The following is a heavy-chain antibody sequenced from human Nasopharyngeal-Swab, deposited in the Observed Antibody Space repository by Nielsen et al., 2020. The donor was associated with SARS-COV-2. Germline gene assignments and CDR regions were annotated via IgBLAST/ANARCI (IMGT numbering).Heavy chain of an antibody. CDR2: IKEDGSET. CDR3: AKNQLLIYDVFNL. CDR1: GFSVSTYW. V-gene: IGHV3-7*03. J-gene: IGHJ3*01. Sequence: GESLKISCAASGFSVSTYWMTWVRQDPGRGLEWIANIKEDGSETYYLDSVKGRFTISRDNAKNSLYLQMNSLRAEDTALYYCAKNQLLIYDVFNLWGQGTMVTVSS. D-gene: IGHD2-2*01.